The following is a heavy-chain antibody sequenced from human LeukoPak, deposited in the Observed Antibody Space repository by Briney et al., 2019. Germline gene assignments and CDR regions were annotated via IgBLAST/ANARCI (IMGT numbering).Heavy chain of an antibody. V-gene: IGHV3-23*01. D-gene: IGHD3-3*01. J-gene: IGHJ4*02. CDR1: GLTFSSYS. CDR2: ISGDGDYT. CDR3: AKVFDFWSGYYPPYYFDY. Sequence: GGSLRLSCAASGLTFSSYSMNWVRQAPGKGLDWVSGISGDGDYTYYADSVKGRFTISRDNPKNALYLQMNNLRAEDTAIFYCAKVFDFWSGYYPPYYFDYWGQGTLVTVSS.